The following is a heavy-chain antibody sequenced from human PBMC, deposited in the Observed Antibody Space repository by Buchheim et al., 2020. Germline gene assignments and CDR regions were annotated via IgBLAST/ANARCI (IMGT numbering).Heavy chain of an antibody. CDR1: GGSISSGNYY. D-gene: IGHD5-12*01. Sequence: QVQLQESGPGLVKPSQTLSLSCTVSGGSISSGNYYWPWIRRPAGQGLEWIGRISTTGNTHYHPSLKSRLPTSVDSSNTHFSLRLTSVTAADTAVYYCARSGFDYYFDFWGQGTL. V-gene: IGHV4-61*02. J-gene: IGHJ4*02. CDR2: ISTTGNT. CDR3: ARSGFDYYFDF.